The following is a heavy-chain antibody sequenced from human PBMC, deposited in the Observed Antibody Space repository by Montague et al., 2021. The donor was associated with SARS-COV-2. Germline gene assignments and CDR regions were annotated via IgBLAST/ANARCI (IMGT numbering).Heavy chain of an antibody. D-gene: IGHD2-21*02. Sequence: SETLSLTCAVYGGSFSGHYWSWIRQPPGKGLEWIGKINNSGSTNYNPSLKSRVTISVDTSKNQFSLKLHSVTAADTAVYYCARDLSRAFCEGDSCYSETWFAPWGQGTLVTVSS. V-gene: IGHV4-34*01. CDR2: INNSGST. CDR3: ARDLSRAFCEGDSCYSETWFAP. J-gene: IGHJ5*02. CDR1: GGSFSGHY.